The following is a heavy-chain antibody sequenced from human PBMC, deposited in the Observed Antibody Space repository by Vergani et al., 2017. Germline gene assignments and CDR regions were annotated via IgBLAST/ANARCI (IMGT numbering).Heavy chain of an antibody. D-gene: IGHD3-3*01. CDR2: ISWNSGSI. J-gene: IGHJ3*02. CDR3: AKEYPQWSGYFRGAFDI. V-gene: IGHV3-9*01. CDR1: GFTFDDYA. Sequence: EVQLVESGGGLVQPGRSLRLSGTASGFTFDDYAMHWVRQAPGKGLEWVSGISWNSGSIGYADSVKRRFTISRDNAKNSLYLQMNSLRAEDTALYYCAKEYPQWSGYFRGAFDIWGQGTMVTVSS.